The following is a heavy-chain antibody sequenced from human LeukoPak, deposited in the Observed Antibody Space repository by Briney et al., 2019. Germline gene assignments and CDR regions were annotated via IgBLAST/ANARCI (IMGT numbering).Heavy chain of an antibody. V-gene: IGHV5-51*01. CDR2: IYPGDSDT. CDR1: GYSFTSYW. Sequence: GESLEISCKDSGYSFTSYWIGWVRQMPGKGLEWMGIIYPGDSDTRYSPSFQGQVTISADKSISTAYLQWSSLKASDTAMYYCARLGFGEPLGYYYYGMDVWGKGTTVTVSS. CDR3: ARLGFGEPLGYYYYGMDV. J-gene: IGHJ6*04. D-gene: IGHD3-10*01.